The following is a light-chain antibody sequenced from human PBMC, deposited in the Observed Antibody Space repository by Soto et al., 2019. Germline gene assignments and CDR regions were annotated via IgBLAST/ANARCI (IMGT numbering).Light chain of an antibody. Sequence: DIVLTQSPGTLSLSPGERATLSCRASQSFSSRYLAWYQQKPGQAPRLLIYGASSRATGIPDRFSGSESVTDFTLTISRLEPEDFAVYYCQQYGSSPLTFGGGTKVEIK. J-gene: IGKJ4*01. CDR1: QSFSSRY. V-gene: IGKV3-20*01. CDR2: GAS. CDR3: QQYGSSPLT.